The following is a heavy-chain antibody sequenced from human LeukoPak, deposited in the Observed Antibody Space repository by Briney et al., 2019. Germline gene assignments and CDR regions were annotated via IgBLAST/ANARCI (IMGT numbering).Heavy chain of an antibody. V-gene: IGHV3-7*01. CDR3: ARDVDYYDSSGYPPGPGNY. D-gene: IGHD3-22*01. CDR1: GFTFSSYW. J-gene: IGHJ4*02. Sequence: GGSLRLSCAASGFTFSSYWMSWVRQAPGKGLEWVANIKQDGSEKYYVDSVKDRFTISRDNAKNSLYLQMNSLGAEDTAVYYCARDVDYYDSSGYPPGPGNYWGQGTLVTVSS. CDR2: IKQDGSEK.